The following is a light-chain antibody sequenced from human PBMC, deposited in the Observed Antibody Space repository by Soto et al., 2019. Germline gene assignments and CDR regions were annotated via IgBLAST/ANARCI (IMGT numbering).Light chain of an antibody. CDR1: SSDVGLYDY. V-gene: IGLV2-14*01. J-gene: IGLJ1*01. CDR2: AVS. Sequence: QSALTQSASVSGSPGQSITISYTGTSSDVGLYDYVSWYQQHPGKAPQLMIYAVSNRPSGVSNRFSASKSGNTASLFISGLQAEDEADYYCSSYTSDSSYVFGSGTKVTVL. CDR3: SSYTSDSSYV.